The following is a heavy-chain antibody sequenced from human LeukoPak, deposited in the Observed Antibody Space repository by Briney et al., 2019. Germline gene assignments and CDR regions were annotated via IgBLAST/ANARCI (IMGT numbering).Heavy chain of an antibody. CDR3: ARDQRVIVVVPAAMAHYGMDV. CDR2: IYYSGST. V-gene: IGHV4-30-4*01. Sequence: SETLSLTCIVSGGSISSGDYYWSWIRQPPGKGLEWIGYIYYSGSTYYNPSLKSRITMSVDTSKNQFSLKLSSVTAADTAVYYCARDQRVIVVVPAAMAHYGMDVWGQGTTVTVSS. D-gene: IGHD2-2*01. J-gene: IGHJ6*02. CDR1: GGSISSGDYY.